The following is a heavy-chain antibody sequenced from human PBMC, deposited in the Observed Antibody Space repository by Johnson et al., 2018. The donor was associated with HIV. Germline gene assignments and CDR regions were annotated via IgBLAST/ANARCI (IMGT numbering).Heavy chain of an antibody. CDR3: AKDLDSSSLGAFDI. J-gene: IGHJ3*02. CDR1: GFTFSSYG. Sequence: VQLVESGVGVVQPGRSLRLSCAASGFTFSSYGMHWVRQAPGKGLEWVAVIWYDGSNKYYADSVKGRFTISRDNSKNTLYLQMNSVRAEDTAVYYCAKDLDSSSLGAFDIWGQGTMVTVSS. CDR2: IWYDGSNK. D-gene: IGHD6-6*01. V-gene: IGHV3-33*06.